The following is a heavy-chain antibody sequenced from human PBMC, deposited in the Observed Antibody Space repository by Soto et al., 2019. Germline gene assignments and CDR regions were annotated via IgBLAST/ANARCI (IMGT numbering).Heavy chain of an antibody. CDR1: GGSISSSSYY. CDR3: ARHQPGGGYYVHRFLWFDP. V-gene: IGHV4-39*01. CDR2: IYYSGST. Sequence: SETLSLTCTASGGSISSSSYYWGWIRQPPGKGLEWIGSIYYSGSTYYNPSLKSRVTISADTSKNQLSLKLSSVTAADTAVYYCARHQPGGGYYVHRFLWFDPWGQGTLVTVSS. D-gene: IGHD3-3*01. J-gene: IGHJ5*02.